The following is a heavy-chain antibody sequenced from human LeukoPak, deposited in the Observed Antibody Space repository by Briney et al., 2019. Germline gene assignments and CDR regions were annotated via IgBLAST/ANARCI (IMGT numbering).Heavy chain of an antibody. CDR1: GYTFTSYD. D-gene: IGHD5-24*01. V-gene: IGHV1-8*01. CDR3: ARTPRNGYIEGY. J-gene: IGHJ4*02. Sequence: ASVKVSCKASGYTFTSYDINWVRQATGQGLEWMGWMNPNSGNTGYAQKFQGRVTVTRDTSINTAYMELSSLRSEDTAVYYCARTPRNGYIEGYWGQGTLVTVSS. CDR2: MNPNSGNT.